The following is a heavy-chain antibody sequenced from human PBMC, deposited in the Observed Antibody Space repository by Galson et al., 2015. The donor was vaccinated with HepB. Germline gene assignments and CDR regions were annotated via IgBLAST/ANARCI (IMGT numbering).Heavy chain of an antibody. CDR3: ARILYNWNLNYYYGMDV. CDR2: IYTGGST. Sequence: SLRLSCAASGFTVSSDHMNWVRQAPGKGLEWVSVIYTGGSTYYADSVKGRFTISRDNSKNTVYLQMNSLRPEDTAVYYCARILYNWNLNYYYGMDVWGQGTTVTVSS. V-gene: IGHV3-66*02. CDR1: GFTVSSDH. J-gene: IGHJ6*02. D-gene: IGHD1-20*01.